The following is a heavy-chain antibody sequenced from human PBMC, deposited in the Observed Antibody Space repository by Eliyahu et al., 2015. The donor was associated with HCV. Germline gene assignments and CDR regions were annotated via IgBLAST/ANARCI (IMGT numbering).Heavy chain of an antibody. J-gene: IGHJ4*02. D-gene: IGHD7-27*01. V-gene: IGHV4-61*02. CDR1: GGSISSGSYY. Sequence: QVQLQESGPGLVKPSQTLSLTCTVSGGSISSGSYYWSWIRQPAGKGLEWIGRIYTSGSTNYNPSLKSRVTISVDTSKNQFSLKLSSVTAADTAAYYCARTNWGGAAMYYFDYWGQGTLVTVSS. CDR2: IYTSGST. CDR3: ARTNWGGAAMYYFDY.